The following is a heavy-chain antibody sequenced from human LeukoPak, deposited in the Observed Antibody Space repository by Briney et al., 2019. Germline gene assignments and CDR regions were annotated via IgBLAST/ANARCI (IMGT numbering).Heavy chain of an antibody. CDR2: IYYSGST. CDR1: GGSISSYY. V-gene: IGHV4-59*01. J-gene: IGHJ2*01. CDR3: ARAVDYGDYWYFDL. D-gene: IGHD4-17*01. Sequence: PSETLSLTCTVSGGSISSYYWSWIRQPPGKGLEWIGYIYYSGSTNYNPSLKSRVTISVDTSKNQFSLKLNSVTAADTAVYYCARAVDYGDYWYFDLWGRGTLVTVSS.